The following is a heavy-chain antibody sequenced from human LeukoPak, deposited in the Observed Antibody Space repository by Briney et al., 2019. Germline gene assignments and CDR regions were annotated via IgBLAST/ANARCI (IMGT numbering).Heavy chain of an antibody. Sequence: SETLSLTCTVSGGSVSSGSYYWSWIRQPPGKGLEWIGYIYYSGSTNYNPSLKSRVTISADTSKNQFSLKLSSVTAADTAVYYCASSRTYYDFWSGYYRGYGMDVWGQGTTVTVSS. V-gene: IGHV4-61*01. CDR3: ASSRTYYDFWSGYYRGYGMDV. D-gene: IGHD3-3*01. J-gene: IGHJ6*02. CDR2: IYYSGST. CDR1: GGSVSSGSYY.